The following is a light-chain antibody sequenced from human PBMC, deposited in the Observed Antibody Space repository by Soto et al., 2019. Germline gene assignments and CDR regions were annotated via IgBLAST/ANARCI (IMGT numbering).Light chain of an antibody. Sequence: QSVLTQPASVSGSPGQSIAISCTGTSSDVGGYNYVSWYQQLPGKAPKLIIYEVTNRPSGVSNRFSGSKSGNTASLTISGLQAEDEADYYCSSYTTSSTRVFGPGTKLTVL. CDR3: SSYTTSSTRV. V-gene: IGLV2-14*01. CDR2: EVT. J-gene: IGLJ1*01. CDR1: SSDVGGYNY.